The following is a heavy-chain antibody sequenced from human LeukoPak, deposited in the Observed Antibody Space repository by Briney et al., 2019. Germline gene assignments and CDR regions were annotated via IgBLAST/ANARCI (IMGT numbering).Heavy chain of an antibody. CDR3: AKIKGQYSGFELTDAFDI. CDR2: TRYDGSNK. CDR1: GFTFSSYG. V-gene: IGHV3-30*02. J-gene: IGHJ3*02. D-gene: IGHD5-12*01. Sequence: EGSLRLSCAASGFTFSSYGMHWVRQAPGKGLEWVAFTRYDGSNKYYADSVKGRFTISRDKSKNTVYLQMNSLRTEDTAVYYCAKIKGQYSGFELTDAFDIWGRGTVVTVSS.